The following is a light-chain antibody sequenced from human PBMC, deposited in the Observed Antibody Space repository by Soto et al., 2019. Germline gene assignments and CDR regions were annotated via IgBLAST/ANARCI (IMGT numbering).Light chain of an antibody. J-gene: IGKJ1*01. CDR3: QQSYSTPKT. Sequence: DIQMTQSPSSXSASVGDRVTITCGASQSISSYLNWYQQKPGKAPKLLIYAASSLQSGVPSRFSGSGSGTDFTLTISSLQPEDFATYYCQQSYSTPKTFRQGTKVDIK. V-gene: IGKV1-39*01. CDR2: AAS. CDR1: QSISSY.